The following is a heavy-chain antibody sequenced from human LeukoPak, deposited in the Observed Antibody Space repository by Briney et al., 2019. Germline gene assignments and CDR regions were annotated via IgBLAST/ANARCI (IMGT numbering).Heavy chain of an antibody. V-gene: IGHV4-34*01. Sequence: SETLSLTCAVYGGSFSGYYWSWIRQPPGKGLEWIGEINHSGSTNYNPSLKSRVTISVDTSKNQFSLKLSSVTAADTAVYYCARRSGKARGDYWGQGTLVTVSS. CDR1: GGSFSGYY. J-gene: IGHJ4*02. CDR2: INHSGST. D-gene: IGHD1-26*01. CDR3: ARRSGKARGDY.